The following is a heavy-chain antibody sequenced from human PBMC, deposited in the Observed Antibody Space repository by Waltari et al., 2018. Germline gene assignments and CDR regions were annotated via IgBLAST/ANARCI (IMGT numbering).Heavy chain of an antibody. J-gene: IGHJ3*02. CDR1: GGTFSSYA. D-gene: IGHD3-16*02. Sequence: QVQLVQSGAEVKKPGSSVKVSCKASGGTFSSYAISWVRQAPGQGLEWMGGNIPNCGTGNYAQKFQGRVTITTDESTSTAYMELSSLRSEDTAVYYCASDSRMITFGGVIVPDAFDIWGQGTMVTVSS. CDR2: NIPNCGTG. CDR3: ASDSRMITFGGVIVPDAFDI. V-gene: IGHV1-69*05.